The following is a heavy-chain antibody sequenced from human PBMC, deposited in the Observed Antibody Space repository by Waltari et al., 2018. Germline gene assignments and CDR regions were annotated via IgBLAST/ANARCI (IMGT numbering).Heavy chain of an antibody. D-gene: IGHD5-12*01. V-gene: IGHV3-30*03. J-gene: IGHJ4*02. CDR3: ARGLYTAKWQFDY. CDR1: GFTFSSYG. Sequence: QVQVVESGGDVVQSGRSLRLSCAASGFTFSSYGMHWVRQAPGKGLEWVAFISSDENEKHYADSVKGRLTISRDNSKNTVYLQMTSLRTEDTALYYCARGLYTAKWQFDYWGQGTLVTVSS. CDR2: ISSDENEK.